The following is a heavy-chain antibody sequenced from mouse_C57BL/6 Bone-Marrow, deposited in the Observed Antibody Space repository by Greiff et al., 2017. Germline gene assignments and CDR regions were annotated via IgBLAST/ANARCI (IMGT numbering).Heavy chain of an antibody. J-gene: IGHJ2*01. CDR2: IRNKANGYTT. CDR1: GFTFTDYY. CDR3: ARSTVVTSTWYYFDY. V-gene: IGHV7-3*01. Sequence: EVKLVESGGGLVQPGGSLSLSCAASGFTFTDYYMSWVRQPPGKALEWLGFIRNKANGYTTEYSASVKGRFPISRDNSQCILYLQMNALRAEDSATYYCARSTVVTSTWYYFDYWGQGTTLTVSS. D-gene: IGHD2-2*01.